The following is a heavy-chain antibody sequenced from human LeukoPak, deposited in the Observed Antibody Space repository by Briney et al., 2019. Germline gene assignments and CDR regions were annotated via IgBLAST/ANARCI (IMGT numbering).Heavy chain of an antibody. V-gene: IGHV3-48*04. CDR3: ARAPTYGSGSSFDY. Sequence: GGSLRLSRAASGFTFSSYSMNWVRQAPGKGLEWVSYISSSDRTIYNAESVKGRFTISRDNAKNSLYLQMNSLRAEDTAVYYCARAPTYGSGSSFDYWGQGTLVTVSS. CDR1: GFTFSSYS. J-gene: IGHJ4*02. D-gene: IGHD3-10*01. CDR2: ISSSDRTI.